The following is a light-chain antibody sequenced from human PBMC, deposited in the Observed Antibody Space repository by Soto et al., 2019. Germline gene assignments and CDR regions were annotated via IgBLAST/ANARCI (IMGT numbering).Light chain of an antibody. J-gene: IGKJ1*01. CDR2: KAS. V-gene: IGKV1-5*03. CDR3: QQYYSYPWT. CDR1: QSISSW. Sequence: DIQMTQSPSTLSASVGDRVTITCRASQSISSWLAWYQQKPGKVPNLLIYKASRLESGVPSRFSGSGSGIESTLTISSLQPDDFATYYCQQYYSYPWTFGQGTNVEIK.